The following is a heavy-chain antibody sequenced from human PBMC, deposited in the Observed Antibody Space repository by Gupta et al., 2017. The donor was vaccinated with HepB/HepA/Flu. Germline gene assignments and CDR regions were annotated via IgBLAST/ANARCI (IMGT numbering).Heavy chain of an antibody. V-gene: IGHV3-23*01. CDR3: ARRGGEVYGASDS. D-gene: IGHD3-10*01. Sequence: EVQLLESGGGLVQPGESLSLSCETSGFTFAGYVMPWVRQAPGKGLEWVSTMTGAGSHTFYADSVKGRFTISRDNSKSTLFLQMTNLRAEDTAVYYCARRGGEVYGASDSWGQGTLVSVSS. CDR2: MTGAGSHT. J-gene: IGHJ4*02. CDR1: GFTFAGYV.